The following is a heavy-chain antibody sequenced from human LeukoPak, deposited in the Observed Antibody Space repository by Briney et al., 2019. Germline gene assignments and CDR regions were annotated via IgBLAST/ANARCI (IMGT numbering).Heavy chain of an antibody. V-gene: IGHV1-24*01. CDR2: FDPEDGET. D-gene: IGHD6-13*01. CDR3: ARVSTIIAAAGSGGNWFDP. J-gene: IGHJ5*02. CDR1: GYTLTEFS. Sequence: ASVKVSCKISGYTLTEFSMNWVRQAPGKGLEWVGGFDPEDGETLYAQKFQGRVTMTEDTSTDTAYMELSSLRSDDTAVYYCARVSTIIAAAGSGGNWFDPWGQGTLVTVSS.